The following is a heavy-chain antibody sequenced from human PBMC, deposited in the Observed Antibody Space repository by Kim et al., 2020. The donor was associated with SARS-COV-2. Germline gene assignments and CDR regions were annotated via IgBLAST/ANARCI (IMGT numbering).Heavy chain of an antibody. CDR2: FDPEDGET. Sequence: ASVKVSCKVSGYTLTELSMHWVRQAPGKGLEWMGGFDPEDGETIYAQKFQGRVTMTEDTSTDTAYMELSSLRSEDTAVYYCATNLGRTGYSRGNGDYWGQGTLVTVSS. CDR3: ATNLGRTGYSRGNGDY. CDR1: GYTLTELS. D-gene: IGHD6-13*01. V-gene: IGHV1-24*01. J-gene: IGHJ4*02.